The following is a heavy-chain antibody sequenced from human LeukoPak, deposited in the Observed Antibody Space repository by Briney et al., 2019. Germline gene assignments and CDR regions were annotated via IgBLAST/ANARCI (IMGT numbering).Heavy chain of an antibody. V-gene: IGHV4-61*09. CDR1: GGSISSGSFY. J-gene: IGHJ4*02. Sequence: PSETLSLTCTVSGGSISSGSFYWTWIRQPAGKGLEWIGHIYTSGSTDYNPSLKSRVTISVDTSKNQFSLKLSSVTAADTAVYYCARQIRTYYYDSSGYYDYWGQGTLVTVSS. CDR2: IYTSGST. CDR3: ARQIRTYYYDSSGYYDY. D-gene: IGHD3-22*01.